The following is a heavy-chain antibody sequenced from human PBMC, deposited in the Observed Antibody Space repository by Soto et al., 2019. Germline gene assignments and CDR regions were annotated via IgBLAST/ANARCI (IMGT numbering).Heavy chain of an antibody. CDR2: IYHSGST. J-gene: IGHJ5*02. Sequence: SETLSLTCTVSGGSIRNYYWIWIRQPPGKGLEWIGYIYHSGSTNYNPSLKSRVTISVDTSRNQFSLKLRSVTAADTAVYYCARLGQAPYRSWFDPWGQGTLVTVSS. D-gene: IGHD7-27*01. CDR3: ARLGQAPYRSWFDP. V-gene: IGHV4-59*01. CDR1: GGSIRNYY.